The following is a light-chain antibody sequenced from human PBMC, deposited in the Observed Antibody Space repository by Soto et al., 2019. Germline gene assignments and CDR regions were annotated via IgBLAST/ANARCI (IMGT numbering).Light chain of an antibody. CDR1: SRDVGGYDY. V-gene: IGLV2-8*01. CDR2: EVS. Sequence: QSALTQPRSVSGSPGQSVTISCTGTSRDVGGYDYVSWYQQHPGKAPKLMISEVSKRPSGVPDRFSGSKSGNTASLTVSGLQAEDEAYYYCSSYAGSVNVIFGGGTQLTVL. CDR3: SSYAGSVNVI. J-gene: IGLJ2*01.